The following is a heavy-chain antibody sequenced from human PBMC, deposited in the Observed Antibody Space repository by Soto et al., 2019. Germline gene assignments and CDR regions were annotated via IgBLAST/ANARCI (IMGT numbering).Heavy chain of an antibody. CDR3: ARDPPPPDY. Sequence: QVQLVQSGGEVKKPGASVKGSCKASGYTFASYAISWMRQAPGQGLEWMGCISAYNGNTNYAQKPHGRVTMTTDTSTSTAYMELRSLRSDDTAVYYCARDPPPPDYWGQGTLVTVSS. J-gene: IGHJ4*02. CDR1: GYTFASYA. CDR2: ISAYNGNT. V-gene: IGHV1-18*01.